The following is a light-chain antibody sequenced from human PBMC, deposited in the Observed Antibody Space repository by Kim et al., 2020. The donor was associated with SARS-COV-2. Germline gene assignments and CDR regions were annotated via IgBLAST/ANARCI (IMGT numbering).Light chain of an antibody. Sequence: EVVMTQSPATLSVSPGERATLSCRASQSVRSNLAWYQLKPGQAPRLLIYGASTRATGIPARFSGSGSGTEFTLTISSLQSEDLAFYYCQQNNNWPLTFGGGTQVDIK. CDR2: GAS. CDR1: QSVRSN. V-gene: IGKV3-15*01. CDR3: QQNNNWPLT. J-gene: IGKJ4*01.